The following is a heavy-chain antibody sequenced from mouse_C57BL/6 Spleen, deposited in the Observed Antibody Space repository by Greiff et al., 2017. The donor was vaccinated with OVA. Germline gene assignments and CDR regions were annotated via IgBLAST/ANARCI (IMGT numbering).Heavy chain of an antibody. CDR1: GFTFSNYW. J-gene: IGHJ3*01. CDR3: TDEAFAY. V-gene: IGHV6-3*01. Sequence: EVKVEESGGGLVQPGGSMKLSCVASGFTFSNYWMNWVRQSPEKGLEWVAQIRLKYDNYGTHYAESVKGRFTISRDDSKSSVYLQMNNLRAEDTGMYYCTDEAFAYWGQGTLVTVSS. CDR2: IRLKYDNYGT.